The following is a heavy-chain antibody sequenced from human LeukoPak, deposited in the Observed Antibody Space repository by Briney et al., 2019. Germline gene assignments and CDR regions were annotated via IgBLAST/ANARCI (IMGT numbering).Heavy chain of an antibody. D-gene: IGHD7-27*01. CDR1: GFTFSSYS. CDR3: ARASGDGRRAFDL. J-gene: IGHJ3*01. V-gene: IGHV3-48*02. CDR2: ISGSSSTI. Sequence: PGGSLRLSCAASGFTFSSYSLNWVRQAPGKGLEWVSYISGSSSTIYYADSVKGRFTISRDNAKNSLYLQMNSLRDEDTAVYYCARASGDGRRAFDLWGQGTMAPVSS.